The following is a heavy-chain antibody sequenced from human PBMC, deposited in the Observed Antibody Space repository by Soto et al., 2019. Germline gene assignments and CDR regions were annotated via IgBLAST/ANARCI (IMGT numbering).Heavy chain of an antibody. V-gene: IGHV3-49*04. D-gene: IGHD3-3*01. CDR1: GFTFGDYA. CDR3: TRGDFWSGYPFDY. CDR2: IRSKAYGGTT. Sequence: GESLKISCTASGFTFGDYAMSWVRQAPGKGLEWVGFIRSKAYGGTTEYAASVKGRFTISRDDSKSIAYLQMNSLKTEDTAVYYCTRGDFWSGYPFDYWGQGTLVTVSS. J-gene: IGHJ4*02.